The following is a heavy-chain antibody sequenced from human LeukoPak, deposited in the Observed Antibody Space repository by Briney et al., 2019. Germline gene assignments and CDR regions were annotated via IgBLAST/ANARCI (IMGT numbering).Heavy chain of an antibody. CDR3: ARSRVQLWTRGAFDI. Sequence: SETLSLTCTVSGGSISSGGYYWSWIRQHPGKGLEWIGYIYYSGSTYYNPSLKSRVTISVDTSKNQFSLKLSSVTAADTAVYYCARSRVQLWTRGAFDIWGQGTMVTVSS. J-gene: IGHJ3*02. CDR2: IYYSGST. CDR1: GGSISSGGYY. D-gene: IGHD5-18*01. V-gene: IGHV4-31*03.